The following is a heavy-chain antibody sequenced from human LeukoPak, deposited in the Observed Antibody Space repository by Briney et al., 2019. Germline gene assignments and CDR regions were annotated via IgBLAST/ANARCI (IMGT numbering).Heavy chain of an antibody. CDR2: IYYSGST. V-gene: IGHV4-59*01. J-gene: IGHJ4*02. CDR1: GGSISSYY. CDR3: TSYYYDSSGYYNFDY. Sequence: SETLSLTCTVSGGSISSYYWSWIRQPPGKGLEWIGYIYYSGSTNYNPSLKSRVTISVDTSKNQFSLKLSSVTAADTAVYHCTSYYYDSSGYYNFDYWGQGTLVTVSS. D-gene: IGHD3-22*01.